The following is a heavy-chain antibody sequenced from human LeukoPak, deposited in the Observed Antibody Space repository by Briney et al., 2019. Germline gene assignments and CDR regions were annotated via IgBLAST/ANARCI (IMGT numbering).Heavy chain of an antibody. CDR2: INLDGSVI. D-gene: IGHD3-22*01. V-gene: IGHV3-7*01. CDR1: GFTFSGYW. J-gene: IGHJ4*02. Sequence: PGGSLRLSCAASGFTFSGYWMSWVCQAPGKGLEWVANINLDGSVIHYVDSAKGRFTISRDNAKNSLYLQMNYLRAEDTALYYCATSDDSSGSDWGQGTLVTVCS. CDR3: ATSDDSSGSD.